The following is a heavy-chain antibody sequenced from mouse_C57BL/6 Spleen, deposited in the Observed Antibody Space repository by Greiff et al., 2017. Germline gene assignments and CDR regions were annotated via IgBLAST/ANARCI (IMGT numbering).Heavy chain of an antibody. J-gene: IGHJ2*01. Sequence: VQLQQPGAELVKPGASVKLSCKASGYTFTSYWMHWVKQRPGQGLEWIGMIHPNSGSTNYNEKFKSKATLTVDKSSSTAYMQLSSLTSEDSAVYYCARLGITTVVAKDYFDYWGQGTTLTVSS. D-gene: IGHD1-1*01. CDR3: ARLGITTVVAKDYFDY. V-gene: IGHV1-64*01. CDR2: IHPNSGST. CDR1: GYTFTSYW.